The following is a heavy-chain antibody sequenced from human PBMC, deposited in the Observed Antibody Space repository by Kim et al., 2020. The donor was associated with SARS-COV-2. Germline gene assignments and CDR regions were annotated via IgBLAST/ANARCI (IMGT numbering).Heavy chain of an antibody. CDR3: ARVRSGAYYYGSGSYYNPERYYYGMDV. J-gene: IGHJ6*02. CDR1: GGSISSYY. CDR2: IYYSGST. Sequence: SETLSLTCTVSGGSISSYYWSWIRQPPGKGLEWIGYIYYSGSTNYNPSLKSRVTISVDTSKNQFSLKLSSVTAADTAVYYCARVRSGAYYYGSGSYYNPERYYYGMDVWGQGTTVTVSS. D-gene: IGHD3-10*01. V-gene: IGHV4-59*01.